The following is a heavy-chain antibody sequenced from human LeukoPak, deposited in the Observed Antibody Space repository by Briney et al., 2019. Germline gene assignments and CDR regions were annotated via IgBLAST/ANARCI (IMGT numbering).Heavy chain of an antibody. V-gene: IGHV1-2*02. CDR1: GYTFTGYY. D-gene: IGHD6-13*01. Sequence: ASVKVSCKASGYTFTGYYMHWVRQAPAQGLEWMGWINPNSGGTNYAQKFQGRVTMTRDTSISTAYMELSRLRSDDTAVYYCARTTAAAGNFDYWGQGTLVTVSS. J-gene: IGHJ4*02. CDR2: INPNSGGT. CDR3: ARTTAAAGNFDY.